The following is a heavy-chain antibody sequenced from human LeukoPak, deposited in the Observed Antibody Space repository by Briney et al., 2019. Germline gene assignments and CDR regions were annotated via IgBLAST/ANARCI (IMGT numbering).Heavy chain of an antibody. Sequence: HPGGSLRLSCAASGFMFSSNWMSWVRLAPGKGLEWVANIKEDGTETYYVDSVKGRFTISRDNAKNSLYLQMNSLRVEDTAVYYCAKGGWGDNWGKGILVTVSS. CDR1: GFMFSSNW. J-gene: IGHJ4*02. D-gene: IGHD3-10*01. CDR2: IKEDGTET. CDR3: AKGGWGDN. V-gene: IGHV3-7*03.